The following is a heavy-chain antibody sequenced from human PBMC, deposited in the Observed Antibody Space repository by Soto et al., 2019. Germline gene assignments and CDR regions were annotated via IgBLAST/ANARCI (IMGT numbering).Heavy chain of an antibody. V-gene: IGHV3-21*01. CDR3: VCGDHRGY. CDR1: GFAFNTYT. D-gene: IGHD4-17*01. J-gene: IGHJ4*02. CDR2: IGWSGSDM. Sequence: VQLVESGGGLVKPGGSLRLSCAASGFAFNTYTMNWVRQAPGKGLEWVSSIGWSGSDMYYADSVKGRFTISRDNAENSLYLQMTSLRAEDTAVYSCVCGDHRGYWGQGTRVTVSS.